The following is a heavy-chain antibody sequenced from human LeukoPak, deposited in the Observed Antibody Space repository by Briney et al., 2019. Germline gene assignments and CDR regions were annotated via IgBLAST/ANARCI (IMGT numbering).Heavy chain of an antibody. V-gene: IGHV3-48*01. J-gene: IGHJ6*02. CDR1: GFTFSSYS. D-gene: IGHD3-3*01. Sequence: GGSLRLSCAASGFTFSSYSMNWVRQAPGKGLEWVSYISSSSSTIYYADSVKGRFTISRDNAKNSLYLQMNSLRAEDTAVYYCARSPPTYYDFWSGYYRGYYGMDVWGQGTTVTVSS. CDR3: ARSPPTYYDFWSGYYRGYYGMDV. CDR2: ISSSSSTI.